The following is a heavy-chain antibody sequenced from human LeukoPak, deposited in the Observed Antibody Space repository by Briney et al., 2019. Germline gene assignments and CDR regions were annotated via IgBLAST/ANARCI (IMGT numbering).Heavy chain of an antibody. Sequence: ASVKVSCKASGYTFSAFYTHWVRQAPGHGLEWMGRIHPNSGGTIYAQKFQGRVTMTRDTSVTTAYMELRRLTSDDTAVYYCARSLVFRNKFDVSGFYQAGAFDVWGRGTMVTVSS. D-gene: IGHD3-22*01. CDR3: ARSLVFRNKFDVSGFYQAGAFDV. CDR1: GYTFSAFY. J-gene: IGHJ3*01. CDR2: IHPNSGGT. V-gene: IGHV1-2*06.